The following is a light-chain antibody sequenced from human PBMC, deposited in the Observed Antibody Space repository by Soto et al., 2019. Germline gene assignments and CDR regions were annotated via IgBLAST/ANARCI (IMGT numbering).Light chain of an antibody. V-gene: IGLV2-14*01. Sequence: QSVLTQPASVSGSPGQSITISCTGTSSDVGAYNSVSWYQQHPGKAPKVMIYDVSNRPSGVSNRFSGSKSGNTASLTISGLQAEDEADYYCSSYTISGNYVFGTGTKVTVL. CDR2: DVS. CDR3: SSYTISGNYV. CDR1: SSDVGAYNS. J-gene: IGLJ1*01.